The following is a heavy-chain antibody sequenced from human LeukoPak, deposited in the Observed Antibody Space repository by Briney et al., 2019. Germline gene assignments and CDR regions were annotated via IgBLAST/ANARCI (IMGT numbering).Heavy chain of an antibody. J-gene: IGHJ4*02. CDR1: GGSFSGYY. D-gene: IGHD6-13*01. CDR3: ARGLYSSSWYRY. CDR2: INHSGST. Sequence: SETLSLTCAVYGGSFSGYYWSWIGQPPGKGLEWIGEINHSGSTNYNPSLKSRVTISVDTSKNQFSLKLSSVTAADTAVYYCARGLYSSSWYRYWGQGTLVTVSS. V-gene: IGHV4-34*01.